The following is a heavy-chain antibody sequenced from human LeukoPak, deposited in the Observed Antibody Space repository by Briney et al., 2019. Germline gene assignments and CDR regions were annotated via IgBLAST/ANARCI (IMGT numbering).Heavy chain of an antibody. CDR2: INPNSGGT. CDR3: ARGSRVVVAAYLPGNY. CDR1: GYTFTAYY. D-gene: IGHD2-15*01. Sequence: ASVKVSCKASGYTFTAYYIHWVRQAPGQGLEWMGWINPNSGGTSYAQNFQGKVTMTRDTSIRTAYMELSRLRSDDTAVYYCARGSRVVVAAYLPGNYWGQGTLVTVSS. J-gene: IGHJ4*02. V-gene: IGHV1-2*02.